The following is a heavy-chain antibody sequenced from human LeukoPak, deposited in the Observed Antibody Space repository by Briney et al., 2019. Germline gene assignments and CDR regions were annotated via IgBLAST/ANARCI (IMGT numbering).Heavy chain of an antibody. J-gene: IGHJ4*02. CDR1: GYTFTNNW. CDR3: ARVFRGSGSPVDY. Sequence: ASVKVSCKAFGYTFTNNWMHWVRQAPGQGPEWMGLISPTGGSTAYAQKFQGRVTLTRDMSTSTDYLELSSLRSEDTAVYYCARVFRGSGSPVDYWGQGTLVTVSS. D-gene: IGHD3-10*01. CDR2: ISPTGGST. V-gene: IGHV1-46*01.